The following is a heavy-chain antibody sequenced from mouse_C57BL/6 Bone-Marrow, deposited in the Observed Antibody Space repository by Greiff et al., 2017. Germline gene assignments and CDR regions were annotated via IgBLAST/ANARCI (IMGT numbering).Heavy chain of an antibody. Sequence: QVQLQQPGAELVKPGASVKLSCKASGYTFTSYWMQWVKQRPGQGLEWIGEIDPNSGGTKYNEKFKSKATLTVDQPSSTAYMQLSSLTSEDSAVYYCARSAYSNYVGYFDVWGTGTTVTVSS. D-gene: IGHD2-5*01. V-gene: IGHV1-72*01. J-gene: IGHJ1*03. CDR2: IDPNSGGT. CDR3: ARSAYSNYVGYFDV. CDR1: GYTFTSYW.